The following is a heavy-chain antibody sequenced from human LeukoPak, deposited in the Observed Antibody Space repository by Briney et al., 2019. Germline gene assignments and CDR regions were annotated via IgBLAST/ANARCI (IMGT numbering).Heavy chain of an antibody. V-gene: IGHV3-30*18. D-gene: IGHD3-22*01. J-gene: IGHJ4*02. Sequence: GGSLRLSCAASGFTFSSYGMHWVRQAPGKGLEWVAVISYDGSNKYYADSVKGRFTISRDNSKNTLYLQMNSLRAEDTAVYYCANSLGDSSGYSVDYWGQGTLVTVSS. CDR3: ANSLGDSSGYSVDY. CDR1: GFTFSSYG. CDR2: ISYDGSNK.